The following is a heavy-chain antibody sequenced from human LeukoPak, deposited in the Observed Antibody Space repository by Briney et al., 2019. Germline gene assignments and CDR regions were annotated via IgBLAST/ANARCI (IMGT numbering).Heavy chain of an antibody. CDR2: ISSNGGST. D-gene: IGHD3-10*01. V-gene: IGHV3-64D*06. Sequence: GGSLRLSCSASGFTFNSYAMHWVRQAPGKGLEYVSAISSNGGSTYYADSVEGSFTISRDNSKNTLYLQMSSLRAEDTAVYYCVKEVTYYYGSGSYFDYWGQGTLVTVSS. J-gene: IGHJ4*02. CDR3: VKEVTYYYGSGSYFDY. CDR1: GFTFNSYA.